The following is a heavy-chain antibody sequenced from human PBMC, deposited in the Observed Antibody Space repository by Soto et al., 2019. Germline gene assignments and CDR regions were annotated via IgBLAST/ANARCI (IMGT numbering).Heavy chain of an antibody. J-gene: IGHJ1*01. CDR1: GFSLTTSGVS. D-gene: IGHD4-17*01. Sequence: QITLKESGPTLVKPTQTLTLTCTFSGFSLTTSGVSVGWIRQPPGKALEWLALIYWDDDKRYSPSLKSRLTITKATSKNQVVLTMTNMDPVDTATYYCAHVTSPTVTTSAEYFKDWGQGTLVTVSS. CDR3: AHVTSPTVTTSAEYFKD. V-gene: IGHV2-5*02. CDR2: IYWDDDK.